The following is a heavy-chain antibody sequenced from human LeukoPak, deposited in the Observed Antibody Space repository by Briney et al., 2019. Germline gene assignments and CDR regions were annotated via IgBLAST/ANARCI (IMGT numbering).Heavy chain of an antibody. CDR1: GGSISSGDYY. CDR3: ARLAVAARCFDY. V-gene: IGHV4-39*01. Sequence: SGTLSLTCTVSGGSISSGDYYWSWIRQPPGKGLEWIGSIYYSGSTYYNPSLKSRVTISVDTSKNQFSLKLSSVTAADTAVYYCARLAVAARCFDYWGQGTLVTVSS. CDR2: IYYSGST. J-gene: IGHJ4*02. D-gene: IGHD6-6*01.